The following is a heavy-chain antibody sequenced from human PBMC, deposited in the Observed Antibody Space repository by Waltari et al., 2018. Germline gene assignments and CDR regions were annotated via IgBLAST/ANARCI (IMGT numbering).Heavy chain of an antibody. CDR3: ARDNGGVVLMVYAGWFDP. Sequence: QVQLQESGPGLVKPSETLSLTCAVSGYSISSGYYWGWIRQPPGKGLEWIGSIYHSGSTYYNPSLKSRVTMSVDTSKNQFSLKLSSVTAADTAVYYCARDNGGVVLMVYAGWFDPWGQGILVTVSS. CDR2: IYHSGST. D-gene: IGHD2-8*01. CDR1: GYSISSGYY. J-gene: IGHJ5*02. V-gene: IGHV4-38-2*02.